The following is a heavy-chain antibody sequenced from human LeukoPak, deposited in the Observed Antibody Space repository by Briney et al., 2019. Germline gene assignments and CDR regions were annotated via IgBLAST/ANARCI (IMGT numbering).Heavy chain of an antibody. V-gene: IGHV3-73*01. CDR3: TRGRIEFGAFDI. Sequence: GGSLRLSCAASGFTFSGSAMHWVRQAFGKGLEWVGRIRSKANSYATAYAASVKGRFTISRDDSKNTAYLQMNSLKTEDTAVYYCTRGRIEFGAFDIWGQGTMVTVSS. CDR1: GFTFSGSA. D-gene: IGHD3-3*01. CDR2: IRSKANSYAT. J-gene: IGHJ3*02.